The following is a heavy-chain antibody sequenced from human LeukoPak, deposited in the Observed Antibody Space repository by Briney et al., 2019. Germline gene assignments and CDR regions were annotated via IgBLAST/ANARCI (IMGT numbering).Heavy chain of an antibody. V-gene: IGHV4-4*02. CDR1: GGSMSSTKW. Sequence: SGTLSLTCAVSGGSMSSTKWWSWVRQPPGKGLEWIGEIYHSGSTNYNPSLKSRITISVDKSKNQVSLNLSSVTAADTAMYYCATSTVTNEYCLDYWAQGALVTVSS. J-gene: IGHJ4*02. CDR3: ATSTVTNEYCLDY. CDR2: IYHSGST. D-gene: IGHD4-17*01.